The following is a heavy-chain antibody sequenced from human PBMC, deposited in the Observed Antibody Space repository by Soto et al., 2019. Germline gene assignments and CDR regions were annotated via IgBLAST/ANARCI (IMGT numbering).Heavy chain of an antibody. CDR2: INHSGST. CDR1: GESFSGYY. J-gene: IGHJ1*01. V-gene: IGHV4-34*01. D-gene: IGHD3-16*01. CDR3: ARVRRGYDHSGPLAY. Sequence: SETLSLTCAVYGESFSGYYWTWIRQPPGKGLEWIGEINHSGSTNYNPSLKSRVTISVDTSKNQFSLKLNSVTAADTAVYYCARVRRGYDHSGPLAYWGQGTLVTVSS.